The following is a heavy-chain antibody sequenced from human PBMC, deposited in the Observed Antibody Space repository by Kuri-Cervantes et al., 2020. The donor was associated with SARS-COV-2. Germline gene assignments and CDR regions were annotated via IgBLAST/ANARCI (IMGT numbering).Heavy chain of an antibody. D-gene: IGHD2-15*01. Sequence: SLKISCAASGFTFDDYAMHWVRQAPGKGLEWVSGISWNSGSIGYVDSVKGRFTISRDNAKNSLYLQMNSLRAEDTALYYCAKESWYEDSRLGYFDLWGRGTLVTVSS. CDR2: ISWNSGSI. CDR3: AKESWYEDSRLGYFDL. CDR1: GFTFDDYA. V-gene: IGHV3-9*01. J-gene: IGHJ2*01.